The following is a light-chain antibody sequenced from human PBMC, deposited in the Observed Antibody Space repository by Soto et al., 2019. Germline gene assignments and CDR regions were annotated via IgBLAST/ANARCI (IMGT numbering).Light chain of an antibody. J-gene: IGKJ4*01. Sequence: EIVLTQSPGTLSLSPGDRATLSCRASQSVSSSYLAWYQQKPGQAPGLLIYGASSRATGIPDRFSGSGSGTDFTLTISRLEPEDFAVYYCQQYNNWPPVTFGGGTKVDIK. CDR2: GAS. V-gene: IGKV3-20*01. CDR1: QSVSSSY. CDR3: QQYNNWPPVT.